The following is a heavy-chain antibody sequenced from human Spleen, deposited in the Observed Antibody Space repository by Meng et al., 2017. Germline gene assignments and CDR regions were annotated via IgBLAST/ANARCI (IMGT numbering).Heavy chain of an antibody. D-gene: IGHD1-26*01. Sequence: QVRLVQSGAEVKKPGASVKVSCKASGYTFPNYDVNWVRQAPGQGLEWMGWMNPNSGSTDYAQKFQGRVTMTRNASINTAFLELSGLTFEDTALYYCARGGGSGSYYASWFDPWGQGTLVTVSS. CDR2: MNPNSGST. J-gene: IGHJ5*02. CDR1: GYTFPNYD. CDR3: ARGGGSGSYYASWFDP. V-gene: IGHV1-8*01.